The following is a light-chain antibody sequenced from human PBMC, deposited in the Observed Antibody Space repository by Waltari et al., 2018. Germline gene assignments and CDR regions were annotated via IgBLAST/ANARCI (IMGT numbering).Light chain of an antibody. CDR3: QVWDSSSDHHVV. CDR1: NIADNS. Sequence: SYVMTQTPSLSVAPGKTARITAGGNNIADNSVQWYQQQPGQAPVLVIHYDSDRPSDIPERFSGSNSGNRATLTISRVEAGDEADYYCQVWDSSSDHHVVFGGGTKLTVL. CDR2: YDS. J-gene: IGLJ2*01. V-gene: IGLV3-21*01.